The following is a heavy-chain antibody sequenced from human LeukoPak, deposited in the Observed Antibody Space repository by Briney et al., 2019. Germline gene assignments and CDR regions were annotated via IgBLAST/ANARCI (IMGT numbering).Heavy chain of an antibody. CDR1: GYTFTSYG. D-gene: IGHD3-3*01. Sequence: ASVKVSCKASGYTFTSYGISWVRQAPGQGLEWMGWISAYNGNTNYAQKLQGRVTMTTDTSTSTAYMELRSLRSDDTAVYYCARDPRITIFGVVRPYGMDVWGQGTTVTVFS. CDR3: ARDPRITIFGVVRPYGMDV. V-gene: IGHV1-18*01. J-gene: IGHJ6*02. CDR2: ISAYNGNT.